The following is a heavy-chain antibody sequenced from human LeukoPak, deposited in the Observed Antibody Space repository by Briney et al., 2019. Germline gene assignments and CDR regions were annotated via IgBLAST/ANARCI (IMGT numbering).Heavy chain of an antibody. V-gene: IGHV3-66*01. CDR3: AKKYSSSSPCFDS. J-gene: IGHJ4*02. D-gene: IGHD6-6*01. CDR2: LYSGGST. CDR1: GFTVSSKY. Sequence: GGSLRLSCVVSGFTVSSKYMSWVRQAPGKGLEWLSILYSGGSTYYADSVRGRFTTSRDNSKNTLYLQMNSLRAEDTAIYYCAKKYSSSSPCFDSWGQGTLVTVSS.